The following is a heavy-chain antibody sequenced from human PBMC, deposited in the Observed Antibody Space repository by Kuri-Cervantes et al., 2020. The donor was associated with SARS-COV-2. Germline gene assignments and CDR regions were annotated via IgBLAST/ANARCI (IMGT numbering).Heavy chain of an antibody. CDR3: AREYYYGSGSYYRGRGYYYYGMDV. Sequence: GESLKISCAASGFTFSSYWMSWVRQAPGKGLEWVANIKQDGSEKYYVDSVKGRFTISRDNSKNTLYLQMNSLRAEDTAVYYCAREYYYGSGSYYRGRGYYYYGMDVWGQGTTVTVSS. J-gene: IGHJ6*02. V-gene: IGHV3-7*01. D-gene: IGHD3-10*01. CDR2: IKQDGSEK. CDR1: GFTFSSYW.